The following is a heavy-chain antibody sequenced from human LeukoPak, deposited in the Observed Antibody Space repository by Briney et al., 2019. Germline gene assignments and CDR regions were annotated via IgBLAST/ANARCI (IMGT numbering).Heavy chain of an antibody. CDR2: ISYDGINK. V-gene: IGHV3-30*18. CDR1: GFAFTTYG. Sequence: PGGSLRLSCAASGFAFTTYGMNWVRQAPGKGLEWVGVISYDGINKYYAEFARGRFTISRDNSKNTLYLQINSLRTEDTALYYCAKDRCGTSGCSEPSWWFDPWGQGTQVTVSS. CDR3: AKDRCGTSGCSEPSWWFDP. D-gene: IGHD2-2*01. J-gene: IGHJ5*02.